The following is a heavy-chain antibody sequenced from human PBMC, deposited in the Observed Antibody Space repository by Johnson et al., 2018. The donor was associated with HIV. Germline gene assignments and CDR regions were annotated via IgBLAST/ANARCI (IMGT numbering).Heavy chain of an antibody. V-gene: IGHV3-66*01. CDR1: GFSVSSKY. CDR2: IYSGGST. Sequence: MQLVESGGGLVQPGGSLRLSCAASGFSVSSKYMSWVRQAPGKGLEWVSVIYSGGSTFYADSVKGRFTISRDNSGNTLYLQMNSLRAEDTAVYYCAKDVRIVVVWGPDAFDIWGQGTMVTVSS. J-gene: IGHJ3*02. D-gene: IGHD2-21*01. CDR3: AKDVRIVVVWGPDAFDI.